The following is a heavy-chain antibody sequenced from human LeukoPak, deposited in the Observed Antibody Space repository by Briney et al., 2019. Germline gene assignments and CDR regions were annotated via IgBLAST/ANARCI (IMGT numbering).Heavy chain of an antibody. CDR3: ARVAEDCSSTRCYAGVDY. V-gene: IGHV1-18*01. J-gene: IGHJ4*02. CDR2: ISAYNGNT. CDR1: GYTFTTYG. D-gene: IGHD2-2*01. Sequence: ASVKVSCKASGYTFTTYGISWVRQAPGQGLEWMGWISAYNGNTNYAQKLQDRVTMTIDTSTSTAYMELRSLRSDDTAVCYCARVAEDCSSTRCYAGVDYWGQGTLVTVSS.